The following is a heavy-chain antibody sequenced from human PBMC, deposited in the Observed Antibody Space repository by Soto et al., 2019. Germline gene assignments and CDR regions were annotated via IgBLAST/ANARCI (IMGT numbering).Heavy chain of an antibody. V-gene: IGHV3-30-3*01. CDR2: ISYDGSNK. CDR1: GFTFSSYA. D-gene: IGHD5-12*01. Sequence: LRLSCAASGFTFSSYAMHWVRQAPGKGLEWVAVISYDGSNKYYADSVKGRFTISRDNSKNTLYLQMNSLRAEDTAVYYCARELPSGYDYYYYGMDVWGQGTTVTVSS. CDR3: ARELPSGYDYYYYGMDV. J-gene: IGHJ6*02.